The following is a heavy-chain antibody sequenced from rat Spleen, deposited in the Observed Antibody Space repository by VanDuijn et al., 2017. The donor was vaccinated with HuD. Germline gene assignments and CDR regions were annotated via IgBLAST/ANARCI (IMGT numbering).Heavy chain of an antibody. V-gene: IGHV3-1*01. Sequence: EVQLQESGPGLVKPSQSLSLTCSVTGYSITSNYRWNWIRKFPGNKMEWIGHISYSGSTSYNPSLKSRISITRDTSKNQFFLQVNSVITEDTATYYWARHGRGKITYYYVLDAWGQGASVTVSS. CDR1: GYSITSNY. CDR3: ARHGRGKITYYYVLDA. D-gene: IGHD4-5*01. J-gene: IGHJ4*01. CDR2: ISYSGST.